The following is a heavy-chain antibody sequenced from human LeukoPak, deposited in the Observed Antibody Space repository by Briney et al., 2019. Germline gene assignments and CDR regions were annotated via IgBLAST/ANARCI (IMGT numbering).Heavy chain of an antibody. CDR3: TRNTVTVHFDY. Sequence: PGGSLRLSCSASGFTFDDYAVSWFRQAPGKGLEWVGFIRSKAFGGTPEYAASVRGRFTISRDDSKSIAYLQMNSLKTEDTTVYYCTRNTVTVHFDYWSPGTLVTVSP. J-gene: IGHJ4*02. CDR2: IRSKAFGGTP. D-gene: IGHD4-17*01. CDR1: GFTFDDYA. V-gene: IGHV3-49*03.